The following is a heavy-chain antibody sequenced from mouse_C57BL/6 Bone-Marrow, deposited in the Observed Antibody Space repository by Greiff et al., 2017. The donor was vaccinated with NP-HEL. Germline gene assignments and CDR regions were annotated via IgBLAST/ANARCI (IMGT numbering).Heavy chain of an antibody. CDR1: GYTFTEYT. D-gene: IGHD1-1*01. V-gene: IGHV1-62-2*01. Sequence: QVQLQQSGAELVKPGASVKLSCKASGYTFTEYTIHWVKQRPGQGLEWIGWFHPGSGSTKYNEKFKDKATLTADKSSSTVYMQLSSMTSEDAAVEFCARQEEGGYGSGDGLAYWGQGTLVTVSA. CDR2: FHPGSGST. J-gene: IGHJ3*01. CDR3: ARQEEGGYGSGDGLAY.